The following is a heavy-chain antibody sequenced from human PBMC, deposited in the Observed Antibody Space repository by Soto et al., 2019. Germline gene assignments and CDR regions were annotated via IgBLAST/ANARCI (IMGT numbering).Heavy chain of an antibody. CDR2: INWNGRKT. J-gene: IGHJ4*02. CDR1: GFILDDYG. D-gene: IGHD3-10*01. Sequence: EVQLVESGGTVVRPGGSLRLSCAASGFILDDYGMAWVRQAPGKGLEWVSGINWNGRKTYIVESVRGRFTISRDSAKNSLYLQMNSLRAEDTALYYCARSFMFRGTSSPSEWWGQGTLVTVSS. V-gene: IGHV3-20*04. CDR3: ARSFMFRGTSSPSEW.